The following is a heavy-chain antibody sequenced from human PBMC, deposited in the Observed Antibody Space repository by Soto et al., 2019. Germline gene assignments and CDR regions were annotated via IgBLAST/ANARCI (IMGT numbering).Heavy chain of an antibody. CDR3: ARDQPMSYYYYGMDV. CDR1: GFTFSSYW. J-gene: IGHJ6*02. Sequence: PGGSLRLSCAASGFTFSSYWMHWVRQAPGKGLVWVSRINSDGSSTSYADSVKGRFTISRDNAKNTLYLQMNSLRAEDTAVYYCARDQPMSYYYYGMDVWGQGTTVTVSS. V-gene: IGHV3-74*01. CDR2: INSDGSST.